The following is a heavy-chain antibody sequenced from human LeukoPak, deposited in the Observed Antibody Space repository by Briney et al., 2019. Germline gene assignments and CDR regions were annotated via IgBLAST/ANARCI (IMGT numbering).Heavy chain of an antibody. CDR2: IIPIFGTA. CDR1: GGTFSSYA. V-gene: IGHV1-69*05. CDR3: ARGYYYDSSGFNWFDP. J-gene: IGHJ5*02. D-gene: IGHD3-22*01. Sequence: SVKVSCKASGGTFSSYAISWVRQARGQGLEWMGGIIPIFGTANYAQKFQGRVTITTDESTSTAYMELSSLRSEDTAVYYCARGYYYDSSGFNWFDPWGQGTLVTVSS.